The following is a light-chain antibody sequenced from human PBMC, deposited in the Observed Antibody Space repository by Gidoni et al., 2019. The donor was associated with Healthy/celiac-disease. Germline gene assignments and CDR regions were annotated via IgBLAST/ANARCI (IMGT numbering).Light chain of an antibody. CDR3: QSADSSGTYKV. Sequence: YELTQPPSVSVSPGQTARITCPGDALPKQYAYWYQQKPGQAPVLVIYKDSERPSGIPERFSGSSSGTTVTLTISGVQAEDEADYYCQSADSSGTYKVFGGGTKLTVL. CDR1: ALPKQY. CDR2: KDS. J-gene: IGLJ3*02. V-gene: IGLV3-25*02.